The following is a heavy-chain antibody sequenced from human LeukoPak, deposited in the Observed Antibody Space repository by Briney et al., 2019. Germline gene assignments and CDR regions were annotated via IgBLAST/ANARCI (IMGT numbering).Heavy chain of an antibody. V-gene: IGHV3-7*01. CDR1: GFTFSSYA. D-gene: IGHD3-9*01. Sequence: GGSLRLSCAASGFTFSSYAMSWVRQAPGKGLEWVANIKQDGSEKYYVDSVKGRFTISRDNAKNSLYLQMNSLRAEDTAVYYCARRIRYRLRYFDYWGQGTLVTVSS. CDR2: IKQDGSEK. CDR3: ARRIRYRLRYFDY. J-gene: IGHJ4*02.